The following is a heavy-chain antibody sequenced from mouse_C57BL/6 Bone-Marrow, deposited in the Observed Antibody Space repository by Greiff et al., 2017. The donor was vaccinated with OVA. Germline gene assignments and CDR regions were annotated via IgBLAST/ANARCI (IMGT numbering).Heavy chain of an antibody. D-gene: IGHD1-1*01. V-gene: IGHV5-9-1*02. J-gene: IGHJ2*01. CDR3: TRDLSPVTTVFDY. CDR2: ISSGGDYL. Sequence: EVHLVESGAGLVKPGGSLKLSCAASGFTFSSYAMSWVRQTPEKRLEWVAYISSGGDYLYYADPVKGRFTISRDNARNTLYLQMSSLKSEDTAMYYCTRDLSPVTTVFDYWGQGTTLTVSS. CDR1: GFTFSSYA.